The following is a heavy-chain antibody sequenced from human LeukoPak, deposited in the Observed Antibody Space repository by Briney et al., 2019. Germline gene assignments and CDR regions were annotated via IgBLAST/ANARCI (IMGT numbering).Heavy chain of an antibody. J-gene: IGHJ4*02. CDR1: GFTFSSYA. V-gene: IGHV3-23*01. D-gene: IGHD3-3*01. CDR2: ISGSGGST. Sequence: GGSLRLSCAASGFTFSSYAMSWVRQAPGKGLEWVSAISGSGGSTYYADSVKGRFTISRDDSKNTLYLQMNSLRAEDTAVYYCAKYSLGLRFLECFDYWGQGTLVTVSS. CDR3: AKYSLGLRFLECFDY.